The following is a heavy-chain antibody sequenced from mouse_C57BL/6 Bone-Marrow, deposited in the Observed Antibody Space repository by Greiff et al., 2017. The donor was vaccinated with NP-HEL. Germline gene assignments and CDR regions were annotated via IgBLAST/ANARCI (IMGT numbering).Heavy chain of an antibody. CDR1: GYSITSDY. J-gene: IGHJ4*01. Sequence: EVQGVESGPGLAKPSQTLSLTCSVTGYSITSDYWNWIRKFPGNKLEYMGYISYSGSTYYNPSLKSRISITRDTSKIQYYLQLNSVTTEDTATYYCARYRYYGSSYYAMDYWGQGTSVTVSS. CDR2: ISYSGST. V-gene: IGHV3-8*01. D-gene: IGHD1-1*01. CDR3: ARYRYYGSSYYAMDY.